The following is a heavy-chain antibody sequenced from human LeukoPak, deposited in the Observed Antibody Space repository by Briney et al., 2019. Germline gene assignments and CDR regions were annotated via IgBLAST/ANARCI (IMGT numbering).Heavy chain of an antibody. CDR3: ARELKSLYDSSDNWFDP. D-gene: IGHD3-22*01. V-gene: IGHV4-31*03. CDR2: IYYSGST. CDR1: GGSISSGGYY. J-gene: IGHJ5*02. Sequence: ASETLYLTCTVSGGSISSGGYYWSWIRQHPGKGLEWIGYIYYSGSTYYNPSLKSRVTISVDTSKHQFYLKLSSVTAADTDVYYCARELKSLYDSSDNWFDPWGQGTLVTVSS.